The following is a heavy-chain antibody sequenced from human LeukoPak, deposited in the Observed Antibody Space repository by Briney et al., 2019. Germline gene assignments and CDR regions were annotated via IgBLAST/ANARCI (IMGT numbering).Heavy chain of an antibody. CDR1: GFTFSDYN. Sequence: GGSLRLSCAASGFTFSDYNMRWIRQAPGKGLEWVSSISRSGSTKYYADSVKGRFTISRDNAKNSLFLQMNSLRAEDTAVYYCARVRNIWSFLDSWGQGTLVTVSS. J-gene: IGHJ4*02. CDR2: ISRSGSTK. CDR3: ARVRNIWSFLDS. V-gene: IGHV3-11*01. D-gene: IGHD6-13*01.